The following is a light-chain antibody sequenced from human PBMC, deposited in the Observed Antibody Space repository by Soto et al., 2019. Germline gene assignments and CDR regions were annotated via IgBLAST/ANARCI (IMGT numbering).Light chain of an antibody. CDR1: SSDVGSYNL. Sequence: QSALTQPASVSGSPGQSITISCTGTSSDVGSYNLVSWYQQHPGKAPKLMIYEGSKRPSGVSNRFSGSKSGNTASLTISGHQAEDEADYYCCSYAGSSTFVVFGGGTKPTVL. V-gene: IGLV2-23*03. CDR2: EGS. J-gene: IGLJ2*01. CDR3: CSYAGSSTFVV.